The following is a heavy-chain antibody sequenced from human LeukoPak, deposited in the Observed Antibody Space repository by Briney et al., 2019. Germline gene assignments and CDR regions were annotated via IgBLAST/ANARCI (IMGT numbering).Heavy chain of an antibody. CDR3: ARGHKVTNFDY. J-gene: IGHJ4*02. V-gene: IGHV4-4*07. Sequence: SETLSLTCTVSGGSISSYYWSWIRQPAGKGLEWIGRIYTSGSTNYNPSLKSRVTISIDASKNQFSLKLNSVTAADTAVYYCARGHKVTNFDYWGQGALVTVSS. D-gene: IGHD2-21*02. CDR2: IYTSGST. CDR1: GGSISSYY.